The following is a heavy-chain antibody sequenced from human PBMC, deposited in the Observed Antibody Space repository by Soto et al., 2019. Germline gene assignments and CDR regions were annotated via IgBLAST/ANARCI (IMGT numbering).Heavy chain of an antibody. CDR2: IGGSGNTK. Sequence: GGSLRLSCATSGFTFSSFGMSWVRQAPGKGLEWVSVIGGSGNTKFYADSVKGRFTISRDNSKNTLYLQMNSLRAEDTAVYYCAKGPTTVTTRYFDPWGQGTLVIVSS. J-gene: IGHJ5*02. CDR1: GFTFSSFG. V-gene: IGHV3-23*01. CDR3: AKGPTTVTTRYFDP. D-gene: IGHD4-17*01.